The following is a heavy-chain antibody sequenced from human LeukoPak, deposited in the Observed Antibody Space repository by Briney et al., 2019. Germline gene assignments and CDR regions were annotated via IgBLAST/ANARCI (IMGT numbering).Heavy chain of an antibody. CDR2: TYYRSKWYD. Sequence: SQTLSLTCAISGDTVSSNSVAWNWIRQSPSRGLEWLGRTYYRSKWYDDYAVSVKSRITINADTSKNQFSLQLNSVTPEDTAVYYCSRPLFRQQVEPFDSWGQGTLVTVSS. J-gene: IGHJ4*02. CDR1: GDTVSSNSVA. V-gene: IGHV6-1*01. D-gene: IGHD6-13*01. CDR3: SRPLFRQQVEPFDS.